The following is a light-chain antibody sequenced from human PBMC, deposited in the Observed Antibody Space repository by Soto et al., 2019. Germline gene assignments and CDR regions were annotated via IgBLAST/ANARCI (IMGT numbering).Light chain of an antibody. Sequence: QSALAQPASVSGSPGQSITISCSGTSSDVGKYDAVSWYQQHPGKAPKFIIYEVTKRPSGISDPFSGSKSGNTASLTISGFQAEDEAHYYCCSYTNLHSVVFGGGTKLTVL. J-gene: IGLJ2*01. CDR2: EVT. CDR3: CSYTNLHSVV. CDR1: SSDVGKYDA. V-gene: IGLV2-23*02.